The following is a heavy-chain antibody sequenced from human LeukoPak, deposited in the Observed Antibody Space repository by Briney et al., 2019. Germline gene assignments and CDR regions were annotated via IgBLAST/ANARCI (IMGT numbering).Heavy chain of an antibody. CDR1: RFTFSSYG. D-gene: IGHD3-3*01. CDR2: ITATSSST. Sequence: GGSLRLSCAASRFTFSSYGMSWVRQAPGKGLEWVSAITATSSSTHDADSVQGRFTISRDNSKNTLYLQMNSLRAEDTAVYYCARVGPPPLLEWLSPIDYWGQGTLVTVSS. J-gene: IGHJ4*02. CDR3: ARVGPPPLLEWLSPIDY. V-gene: IGHV3-23*01.